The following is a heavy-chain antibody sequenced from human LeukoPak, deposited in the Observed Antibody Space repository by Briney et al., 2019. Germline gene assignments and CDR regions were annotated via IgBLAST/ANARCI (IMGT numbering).Heavy chain of an antibody. Sequence: GGSLRLSCAASGFTFSSYWMGWVRQAPGKGLEWVANIKQDGSEKYYVDSVKGRFTISRDNAKNSLYLQMNSLRAEDTAVYYCARDLGYGWFDPWGQGTLVTVSS. J-gene: IGHJ5*02. V-gene: IGHV3-7*01. CDR3: ARDLGYGWFDP. CDR2: IKQDGSEK. CDR1: GFTFSSYW. D-gene: IGHD5-12*01.